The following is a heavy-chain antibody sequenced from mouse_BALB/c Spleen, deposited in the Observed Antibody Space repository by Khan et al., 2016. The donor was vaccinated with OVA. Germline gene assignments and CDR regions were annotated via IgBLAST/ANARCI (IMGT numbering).Heavy chain of an antibody. CDR2: INPYNDGP. Sequence: VRLQQSGPELVKPGASVKMSCKASGYTFTNYIIHWVNQKPGQGLEWIGYINPYNDGPKYNEKFKGKATLTSDKSSSTAYMELSGLTSEDSAAYYCARDYGSSFWFAYWGQGTLVTVSA. V-gene: IGHV1S136*01. CDR1: GYTFTNYI. D-gene: IGHD1-1*01. J-gene: IGHJ3*01. CDR3: ARDYGSSFWFAY.